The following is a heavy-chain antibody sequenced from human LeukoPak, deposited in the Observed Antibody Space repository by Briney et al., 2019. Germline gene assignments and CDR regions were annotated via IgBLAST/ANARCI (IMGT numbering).Heavy chain of an antibody. J-gene: IGHJ4*02. Sequence: ASVKVSCKVSGYTLTELSMHWVRQAPGKGLEWMGGFDPEDGETIYAQKFQGRVTMTEDTSTDTAYMELRSLRSDDTAVYYCARDSLESGYSGSYRDPHDYWGQGTLVTVSS. CDR2: FDPEDGET. V-gene: IGHV1-24*01. CDR3: ARDSLESGYSGSYRDPHDY. D-gene: IGHD1-26*01. CDR1: GYTLTELS.